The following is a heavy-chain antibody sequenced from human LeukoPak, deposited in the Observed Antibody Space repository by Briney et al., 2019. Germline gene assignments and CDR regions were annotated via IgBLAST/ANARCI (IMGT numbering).Heavy chain of an antibody. J-gene: IGHJ6*02. D-gene: IGHD3-22*01. Sequence: GESLRLSCAASGFTFSSYSMNWVRQAPGKGLEWVSSISSSSSYIYYADSVKGRFTISRDNAKSSLFLQMNSLRAEDTAVYYCARDSDFDSSGYYPYYYYYYNMDVWGQGTTVTVSS. CDR3: ARDSDFDSSGYYPYYYYYYNMDV. V-gene: IGHV3-21*01. CDR2: ISSSSSYI. CDR1: GFTFSSYS.